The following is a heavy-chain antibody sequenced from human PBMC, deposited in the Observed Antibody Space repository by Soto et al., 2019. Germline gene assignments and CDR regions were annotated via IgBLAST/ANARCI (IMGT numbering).Heavy chain of an antibody. CDR1: GYTFTSYE. CDR2: MNPNCGDT. D-gene: IGHD3-10*01. Sequence: QVQLVQSGAEVKKPGASVKVSCKASGYTFTSYEINWVRQATGQGLEWMGWMNPNCGDTGYAQKFQGRVTMTRNTSISTAYMELSSLRSDDTAVYYCARGELLWFGELLRWGQGTLVTVSS. V-gene: IGHV1-8*01. CDR3: ARGELLWFGELLR. J-gene: IGHJ4*02.